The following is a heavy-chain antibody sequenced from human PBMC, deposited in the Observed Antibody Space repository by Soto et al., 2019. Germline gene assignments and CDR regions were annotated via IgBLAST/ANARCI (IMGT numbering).Heavy chain of an antibody. CDR2: IIPFFGTS. CDR1: GGTFSSYP. Sequence: QVPLVQSGAEVKKPGSSVKVSCGASGGTFSSYPINWVRQAPVQGLEWMGGIIPFFGTSNYAQKFQGRVTITVDESTSTAYRELRSMSSEDTAVYYCARVGHITNYGMTVWGQGTTVTVSS. D-gene: IGHD2-21*01. CDR3: ARVGHITNYGMTV. J-gene: IGHJ6*02. V-gene: IGHV1-69*01.